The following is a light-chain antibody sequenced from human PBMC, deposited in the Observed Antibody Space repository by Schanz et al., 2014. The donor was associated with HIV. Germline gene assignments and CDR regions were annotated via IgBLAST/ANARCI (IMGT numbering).Light chain of an antibody. Sequence: EIVMTQSPATLSVSPGERATLSCRASQSISSRYLAWYQQKPGQAPRLLIYGASSRATGVPDRFSGSGSGTDFTLTISSLQSEDFAVYYCQQYGSSPGLTFGGGTKVEIK. V-gene: IGKV3-20*01. J-gene: IGKJ4*01. CDR3: QQYGSSPGLT. CDR2: GAS. CDR1: QSISSRY.